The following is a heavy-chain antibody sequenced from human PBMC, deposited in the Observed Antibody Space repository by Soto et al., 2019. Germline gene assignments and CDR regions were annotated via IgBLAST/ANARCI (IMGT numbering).Heavy chain of an antibody. CDR3: ARDLVAAAGISYGMDV. Sequence: WVRQAPGKGLEWVSVIYSGGSTYYADSVKGRFTISRDNSKNTLYLQMNSLRAEDTAVYYCARDLVAAAGISYGMDVWGQGTTVTVSS. V-gene: IGHV3-53*01. CDR2: IYSGGST. D-gene: IGHD6-13*01. J-gene: IGHJ6*02.